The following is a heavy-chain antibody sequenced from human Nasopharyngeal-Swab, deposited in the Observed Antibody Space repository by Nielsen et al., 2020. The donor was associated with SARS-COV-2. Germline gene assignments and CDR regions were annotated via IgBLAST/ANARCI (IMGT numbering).Heavy chain of an antibody. CDR1: GGSFSGYY. CDR3: AGLGGTMTRYY. D-gene: IGHD3-22*01. J-gene: IGHJ4*02. V-gene: IGHV4-34*01. Sequence: SETLSLTCAAYGGSFSGYYWSWIRQPPGKGLEWIGEIYHSGSTNYNPSLKSRVTISVDKSKNQFSLKLSSVTAADTAVYYCAGLGGTMTRYYWGQGTLVTVSS. CDR2: IYHSGST.